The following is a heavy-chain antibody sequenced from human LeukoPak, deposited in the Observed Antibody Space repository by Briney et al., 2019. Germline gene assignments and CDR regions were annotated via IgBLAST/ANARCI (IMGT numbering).Heavy chain of an antibody. CDR3: ARSAEYYYDSSGYYLWFDP. J-gene: IGHJ5*02. CDR2: INPSGGST. V-gene: IGHV1-46*01. CDR1: GYTFTSYY. Sequence: ASVKVSCKASGYTFTSYYMHWVRQAPGQGLEWMGIINPSGGSTSYAQKFQGRVTMTRDTSTSTVYVELSSLRSEDTAVYYCARSAEYYYDSSGYYLWFDPWGQGTLVTVSS. D-gene: IGHD3-22*01.